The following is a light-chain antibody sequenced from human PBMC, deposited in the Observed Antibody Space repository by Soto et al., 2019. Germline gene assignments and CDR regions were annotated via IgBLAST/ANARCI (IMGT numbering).Light chain of an antibody. J-gene: IGKJ2*01. CDR1: QSVTNNY. Sequence: EVVLTQSPGTLSLSPGERATLSCRASQSVTNNYFAWYQQKPGQSPRLLIFGSSDRATGIPDRFSGSGSGTVFTLTISRLEPEDFPVYYCQQYGSSPPYTFGQRTKLELK. CDR3: QQYGSSPPYT. V-gene: IGKV3-20*01. CDR2: GSS.